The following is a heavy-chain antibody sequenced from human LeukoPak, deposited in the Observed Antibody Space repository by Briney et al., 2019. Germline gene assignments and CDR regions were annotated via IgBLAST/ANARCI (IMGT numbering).Heavy chain of an antibody. V-gene: IGHV5-51*01. CDR2: IYPGDSDT. CDR1: GYSFTSYW. J-gene: IGHJ5*02. D-gene: IGHD2-2*01. Sequence: GESLKISCQGSGYSFTSYWIAWVRPMPGKGLEWMGIIYPGDSDTRYSPSFQGQVTISADKSISTAYLQWSSLKASDTAMYYCARQSPYCTSTSCSATWFDPWGQGTLVTVSS. CDR3: ARQSPYCTSTSCSATWFDP.